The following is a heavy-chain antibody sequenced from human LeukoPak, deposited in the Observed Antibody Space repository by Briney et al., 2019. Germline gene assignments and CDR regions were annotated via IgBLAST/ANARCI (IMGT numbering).Heavy chain of an antibody. Sequence: GASVKVSCKASGYTFTCYYMHWVRHAPGQGLEWMGWINPNSGGKNYAQKYQGRVTMTRDTSISTAYMELSRLRSDDTAVYYCARGAIVVVVPAAHKNWFDPWGQGTLVTVSS. J-gene: IGHJ5*02. CDR3: ARGAIVVVVPAAHKNWFDP. D-gene: IGHD2-2*01. CDR1: GYTFTCYY. V-gene: IGHV1-2*02. CDR2: INPNSGGK.